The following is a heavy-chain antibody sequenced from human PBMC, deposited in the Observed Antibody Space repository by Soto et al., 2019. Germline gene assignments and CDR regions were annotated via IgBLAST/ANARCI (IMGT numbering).Heavy chain of an antibody. D-gene: IGHD3-22*01. J-gene: IGHJ4*02. CDR3: ARGTYYYDRSGSAGYYFEY. CDR1: GCTFSSYA. CDR2: IIPIFGTA. V-gene: IGHV1-69*06. Sequence: SVKVSCKASGCTFSSYAISWVRQARGQGLEWMGGIIPIFGTANYAQKFQGRVTITADKSTSTAYMELSSLRSEDTAVYYCARGTYYYDRSGSAGYYFEYWGQGTLVTVSS.